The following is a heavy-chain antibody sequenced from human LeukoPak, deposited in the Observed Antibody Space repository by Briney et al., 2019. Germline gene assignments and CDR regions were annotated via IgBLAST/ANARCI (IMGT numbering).Heavy chain of an antibody. D-gene: IGHD3-10*01. V-gene: IGHV3-53*01. CDR3: ARDAMVRGVVSDY. Sequence: EGSLRLSCAASGFTVSSNYMSWVRQAPGKGLEWVSVIYSGGSTYYADSVKGRFTISRDNSKNTLYLQMNSLRAEDTAVYYCARDAMVRGVVSDYWGQGTLVTVSS. J-gene: IGHJ4*02. CDR1: GFTVSSNY. CDR2: IYSGGST.